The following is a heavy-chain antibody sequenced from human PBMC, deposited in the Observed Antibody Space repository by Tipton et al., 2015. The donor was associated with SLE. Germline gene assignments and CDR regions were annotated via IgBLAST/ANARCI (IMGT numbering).Heavy chain of an antibody. D-gene: IGHD5-18*01. V-gene: IGHV1-8*01. CDR1: GYPFTSYD. Sequence: QSGPEVKKPGASVKVSCKASGYPFTSYDINWVRQATGQGLEWMGWMSPNTGNTVYAQNFQGRVTLTRDTSINTAYMELSSLRSDDTAIYYCARVRVDTAMGVFDFWGQGTLVTVSS. J-gene: IGHJ4*02. CDR2: MSPNTGNT. CDR3: ARVRVDTAMGVFDF.